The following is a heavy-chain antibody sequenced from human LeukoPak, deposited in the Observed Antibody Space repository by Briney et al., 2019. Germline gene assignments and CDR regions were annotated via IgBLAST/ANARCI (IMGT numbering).Heavy chain of an antibody. CDR2: IFYSGSV. Sequence: PSETLSLTCTVSGDSISSSTYYWGWIRQPPGKGLEWIGTIFYSGSVYYNPSLQSRVTISVDTSKNQFSLRLNSVTAADTAVYYCARWSSSWENNWFDPWGQGILVTVSS. D-gene: IGHD6-13*01. CDR1: GDSISSSTYY. J-gene: IGHJ5*02. CDR3: ARWSSSWENNWFDP. V-gene: IGHV4-39*07.